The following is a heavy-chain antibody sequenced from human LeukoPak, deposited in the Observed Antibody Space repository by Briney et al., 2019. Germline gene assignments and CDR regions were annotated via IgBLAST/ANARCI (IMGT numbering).Heavy chain of an antibody. J-gene: IGHJ4*02. Sequence: GGSLRLSCAASGFTFTRYRMTWVRQAPGKGPEWVANIKQDGSERYYVDSVDGRFTISRDNAKNSLFLQMNSLRDDDTAVYYCARSESTMTTWSMDYWGQGALVMVSS. D-gene: IGHD4-17*01. CDR2: IKQDGSER. CDR1: GFTFTRYR. V-gene: IGHV3-7*01. CDR3: ARSESTMTTWSMDY.